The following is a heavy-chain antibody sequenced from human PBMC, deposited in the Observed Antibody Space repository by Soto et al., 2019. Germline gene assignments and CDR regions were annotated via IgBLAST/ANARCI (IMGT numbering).Heavy chain of an antibody. Sequence: SETLSRTCTVSGGSISGYYWSWIRQPPGKGLEWIGYMSNTGSTVYNPSFKSRVTISVETSKNQFSLKLNSVTAADTAVYYCARLGKYSQSLDPWGPGTLVNVS. V-gene: IGHV4-59*01. J-gene: IGHJ5*02. CDR2: MSNTGST. CDR3: ARLGKYSQSLDP. CDR1: GGSISGYY. D-gene: IGHD2-21*01.